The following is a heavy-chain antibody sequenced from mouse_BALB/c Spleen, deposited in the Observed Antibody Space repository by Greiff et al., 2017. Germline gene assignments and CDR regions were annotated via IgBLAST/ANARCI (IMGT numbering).Heavy chain of an antibody. CDR2: IWGDGST. V-gene: IGHV2-6-7*01. CDR1: GFSLTGYG. Sequence: VKLMESGPGLVAPSQSLSITCTVSGFSLTGYGVNWVRQPPGKGLEWLGMIWGDGSTDYNSALKSRLSISKDNSKSQVFLKMNSLQTDDTARYYCARDWDYDYYAMDYWGQGTSVTVSS. J-gene: IGHJ4*01. CDR3: ARDWDYDYYAMDY. D-gene: IGHD2-4*01.